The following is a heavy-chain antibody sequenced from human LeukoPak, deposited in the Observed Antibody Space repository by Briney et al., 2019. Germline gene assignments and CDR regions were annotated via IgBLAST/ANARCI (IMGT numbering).Heavy chain of an antibody. CDR1: GYTFTDYY. Sequence: ASVKVSCKAFGYTFTDYYIHWVRHAPGQGLEWIEWINPNNGATNYAQMFQGRVTMTRDTSISTAYMELSRLTSDDTAVYYCARGFIDYDYGCTYWGQGTLVTVSS. D-gene: IGHD5-12*01. CDR3: ARGFIDYDYGCTY. J-gene: IGHJ4*02. CDR2: INPNNGAT. V-gene: IGHV1-2*02.